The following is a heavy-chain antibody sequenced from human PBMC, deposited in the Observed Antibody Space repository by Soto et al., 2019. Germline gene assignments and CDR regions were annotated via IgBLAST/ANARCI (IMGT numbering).Heavy chain of an antibody. V-gene: IGHV1-18*01. CDR3: ARVSTYYDFWSGYYPFDP. CDR2: ISAYNGNT. CDR1: GYTFTSYG. J-gene: IGHJ5*02. D-gene: IGHD3-3*01. Sequence: ASVKVSCKASGYTFTSYGISWVRQAPGQGLEWMGWISAYNGNTNYAQKLQGRVTMTTDTSTSTAYMELRSLRSDDTAVYYCARVSTYYDFWSGYYPFDPWGQGTLVTVSS.